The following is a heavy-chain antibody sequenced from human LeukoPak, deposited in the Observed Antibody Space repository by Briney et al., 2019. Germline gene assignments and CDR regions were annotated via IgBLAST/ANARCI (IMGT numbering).Heavy chain of an antibody. CDR3: ARLPYYYDSGGYP. CDR2: IYYGGSI. Sequence: NPSETLSLTCTVSGGSISSGGSISSSSYYWGWIRQPPGKGLEGIGSIYYGGSINYDPSLKSRVTISVDTSKNQFSLKLSSVTAADTAVYYCARLPYYYDSGGYPWGQGTLVTVSS. J-gene: IGHJ5*02. V-gene: IGHV4-39*07. CDR1: GGSISSGGSISSSSYY. D-gene: IGHD3-22*01.